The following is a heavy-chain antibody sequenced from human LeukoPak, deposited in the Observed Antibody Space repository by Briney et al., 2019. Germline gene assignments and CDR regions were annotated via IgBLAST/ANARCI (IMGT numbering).Heavy chain of an antibody. CDR2: ISAYNGNA. D-gene: IGHD1-26*01. V-gene: IGHV1-18*01. CDR3: ARWDIRYSGSYWDY. J-gene: IGHJ4*02. Sequence: ASVKVSCKTSGYTFTSYGISWVRQAPGQGLEWMGWISAYNGNANYAQKLQGRVTMTTDTSTSTAYMELRSLRSDDTAVYYCARWDIRYSGSYWDYWGQGTLVTVSS. CDR1: GYTFTSYG.